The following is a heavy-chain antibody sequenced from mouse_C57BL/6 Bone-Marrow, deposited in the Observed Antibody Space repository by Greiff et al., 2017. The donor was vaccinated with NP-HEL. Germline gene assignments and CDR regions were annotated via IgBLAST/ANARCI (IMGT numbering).Heavy chain of an antibody. CDR1: GYTFTSYW. V-gene: IGHV1-64*01. CDR2: IHPNSGST. J-gene: IGHJ3*01. Sequence: VQLKQPGAELVKPGASVKLSCKASGYTFTSYWMHWVKQRPGQGLEWIGMIHPNSGSTNYNEKFKGKATLTVDKSSSTAYMQLSSLTSEDSAVYYCARLPLFAYWGQGTLVTVSA. CDR3: ARLPLFAY.